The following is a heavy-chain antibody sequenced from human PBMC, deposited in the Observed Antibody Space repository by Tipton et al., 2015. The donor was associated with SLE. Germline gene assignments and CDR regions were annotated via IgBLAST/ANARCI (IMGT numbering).Heavy chain of an antibody. J-gene: IGHJ3*02. CDR1: GGSISSYY. D-gene: IGHD6-6*01. V-gene: IGHV4-59*01. CDR2: IYYSGST. Sequence: TLSLTCTVSGGSISSYYWSWIRQPPGKGLEWIGYIYYSGSTNYNPSLKSRVTISVDTSKNQFSLKLSSVTAADTAVYYCARGYSSSSNAFDIWGQGTMVTVSS. CDR3: ARGYSSSSNAFDI.